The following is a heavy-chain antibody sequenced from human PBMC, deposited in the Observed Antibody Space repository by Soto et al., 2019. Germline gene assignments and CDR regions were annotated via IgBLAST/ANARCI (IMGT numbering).Heavy chain of an antibody. D-gene: IGHD6-6*01. V-gene: IGHV5-51*01. J-gene: IGHJ6*02. Sequence: PGESLKISCKGSGYSFTSYWIGWVRQMPGKGLEWMGIIYPGDSDTRYSPSFQGQVTISADKSISTAYLQWSSLKASDTAMYYCARQGVEYSSSSPYYYYYYGMDVWGQGTTVTVS. CDR1: GYSFTSYW. CDR2: IYPGDSDT. CDR3: ARQGVEYSSSSPYYYYYYGMDV.